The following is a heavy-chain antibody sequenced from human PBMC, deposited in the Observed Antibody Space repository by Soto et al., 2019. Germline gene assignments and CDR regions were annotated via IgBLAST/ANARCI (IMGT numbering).Heavy chain of an antibody. J-gene: IGHJ5*02. V-gene: IGHV4-61*01. CDR3: ARVLGGLGWGAHNWFDP. CDR1: GGSVTSGNYY. CDR2: IFKRGNA. D-gene: IGHD3-16*01. Sequence: SETLSLTCSVSGGSVTSGNYYWTWIRQRPGKGLEWIGHIFKRGNAYYNPSLKSGVTISVDTSKNQVSLKLSSVTAADTAVYYCARVLGGLGWGAHNWFDPWGQATLVTVSS.